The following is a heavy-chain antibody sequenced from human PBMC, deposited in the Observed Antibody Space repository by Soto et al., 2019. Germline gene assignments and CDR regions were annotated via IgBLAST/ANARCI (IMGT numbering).Heavy chain of an antibody. Sequence: PSETLSLTCGVSGGSFSGYFWTWIRQPPGKGLEWIGEINHIGSTNYNPSLRSRLTISIDTSKNQFSLKLTSVTAADTALYFCARATQFYYDSSGYSKNFDFWGQGTLVTVSS. CDR1: GGSFSGYF. V-gene: IGHV4-34*01. CDR3: ARATQFYYDSSGYSKNFDF. D-gene: IGHD3-22*01. CDR2: INHIGST. J-gene: IGHJ4*02.